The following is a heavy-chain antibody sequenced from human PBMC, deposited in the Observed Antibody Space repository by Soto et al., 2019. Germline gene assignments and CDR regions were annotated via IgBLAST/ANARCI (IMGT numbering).Heavy chain of an antibody. D-gene: IGHD5-12*01. CDR3: ARQGSGSEYPQYFYYGMDV. Sequence: QVQLVQSGAEVEKPGASVKVSYKTSGYTFTAYYIHWVRQAPGQGLEWMGWINPNSGVANYAQNFQGRVTMTRDTSISTVYMELSKMRSEDTTVYYCARQGSGSEYPQYFYYGMDVWGQGTTVAASS. CDR1: GYTFTAYY. V-gene: IGHV1-2*02. J-gene: IGHJ6*02. CDR2: INPNSGVA.